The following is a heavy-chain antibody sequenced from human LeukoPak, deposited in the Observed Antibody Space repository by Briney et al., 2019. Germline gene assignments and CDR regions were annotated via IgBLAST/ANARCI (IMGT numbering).Heavy chain of an antibody. V-gene: IGHV1-18*01. Sequence: GASVKVSCKASGYTFTSYGISWVRQAPGQGLEWMGWISAYNGSTNYAQKLQGRVSMTTDTSTSTAYMELRSLRSDDTAVYYCARCYSGSYYSWGSAFCFDYWGQGTLVTVSS. CDR2: ISAYNGST. CDR3: ARCYSGSYYSWGSAFCFDY. CDR1: GYTFTSYG. D-gene: IGHD1-26*01. J-gene: IGHJ4*02.